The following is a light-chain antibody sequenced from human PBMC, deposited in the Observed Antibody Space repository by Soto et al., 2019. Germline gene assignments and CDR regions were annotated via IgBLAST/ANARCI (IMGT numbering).Light chain of an antibody. CDR3: GTWDNSLSGWV. CDR2: ENN. CDR1: SSNIGSNY. V-gene: IGLV1-51*02. J-gene: IGLJ3*02. Sequence: QSVLTQPPSVSAAPGQKVTISCFGSSSNIGSNYVSWYQQLPGTAPKLLIYENNKRPSGIPDRFSGSKSGTSAALGITGLQTGDEADYYRGTWDNSLSGWVFGGGTQLTVL.